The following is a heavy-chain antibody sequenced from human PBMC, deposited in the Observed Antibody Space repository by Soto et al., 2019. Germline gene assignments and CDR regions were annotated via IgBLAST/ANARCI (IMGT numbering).Heavy chain of an antibody. D-gene: IGHD2-8*01. CDR1: GYTFSRYG. CDR2: ISGYNGDT. J-gene: IGHJ6*02. CDR3: AKNGQPPYYYYGMDV. Sequence: QGQLVQCGPEAKKPGASVKVSCKASGYTFSRYGISWVRQAPGQGLEWMGWISGYNGDTKYAQKVQGRVTMTIDTSTYTAYMELRSLTSDDTAVYYCAKNGQPPYYYYGMDVWGQGTTVTVSS. V-gene: IGHV1-18*01.